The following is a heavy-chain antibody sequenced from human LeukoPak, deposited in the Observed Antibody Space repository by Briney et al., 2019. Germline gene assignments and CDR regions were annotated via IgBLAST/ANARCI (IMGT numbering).Heavy chain of an antibody. CDR2: IIPIFGTA. J-gene: IGHJ4*02. D-gene: IGHD3-3*01. Sequence: SGKRSCTWSESVVKSKSVDCVGRRPGQRKEWMGGIIPIFGTANYAQKFQGRVTITTDESTSTAYMELSSLRSEDTTVYYCASGIRFLEWLFADDYWGQGTLVTVSS. CDR1: ESVVKSKS. V-gene: IGHV1-69*05. CDR3: ASGIRFLEWLFADDY.